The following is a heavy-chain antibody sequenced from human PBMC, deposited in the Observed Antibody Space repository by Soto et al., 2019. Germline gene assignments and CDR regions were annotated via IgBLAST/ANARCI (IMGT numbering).Heavy chain of an antibody. J-gene: IGHJ3*02. CDR1: GFSLSTSGVG. CDR3: AHTGVTLDAFDI. D-gene: IGHD2-21*02. CDR2: IYWDDDK. Sequence: QITLKESGLTLVKPTQTLTLTCTFSGFSLSTSGVGVGWIRQPPGKALEWLALIYWDDDKRYSPSLKSRLTITKDTSKNQVVLTMTNMDPVDTATYYCAHTGVTLDAFDIWGQGTMVTVSS. V-gene: IGHV2-5*02.